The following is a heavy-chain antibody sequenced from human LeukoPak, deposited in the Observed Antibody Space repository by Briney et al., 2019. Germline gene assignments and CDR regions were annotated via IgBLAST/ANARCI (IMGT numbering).Heavy chain of an antibody. CDR2: INANSGTT. Sequence: PGGSLRLSCAASGFTFSTYGMHWVRQPPGKGLEWVSTINANSGTTSYAASVRGRFTISRDNSKNTLYLQVNSLRADDTAVYYCAKPISGGLAVTADWFDPWGQGTLVVVSS. CDR1: GFTFSTYG. CDR3: AKPISGGLAVTADWFDP. V-gene: IGHV3-23*01. D-gene: IGHD6-19*01. J-gene: IGHJ5*01.